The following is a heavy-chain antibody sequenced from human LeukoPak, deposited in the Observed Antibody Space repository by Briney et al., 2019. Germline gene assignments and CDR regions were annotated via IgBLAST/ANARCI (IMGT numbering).Heavy chain of an antibody. CDR2: VKPDGSEK. D-gene: IGHD1-26*01. CDR1: GFTFSNYW. CDR3: ARTSGSYRLFDP. J-gene: IGHJ5*02. Sequence: GGSLRLSCAASGFTFSNYWMTWVRQAPGKGLEWVAHVKPDGSEKSYVDSVKGRFTISRDNAQNSLYLQMNSLRAEDTAVYYCARTSGSYRLFDPWGQGTLVTVSS. V-gene: IGHV3-7*01.